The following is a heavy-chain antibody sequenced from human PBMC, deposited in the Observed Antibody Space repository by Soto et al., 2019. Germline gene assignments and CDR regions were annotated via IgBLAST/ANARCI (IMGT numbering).Heavy chain of an antibody. D-gene: IGHD3-9*01. Sequence: QVQLQESGPGLVKPSQTLTLTCTVSGGSISSGSFYWSWIRQHPGKGLELIGHISDSGSSYYNPSLESRVTISVDTSKNQFSLKLSAVTAADTAVYFCARTTFYDIFTAYYSLFDYWGQGTLVTVSS. V-gene: IGHV4-31*03. J-gene: IGHJ4*02. CDR2: ISDSGSS. CDR3: ARTTFYDIFTAYYSLFDY. CDR1: GGSISSGSFY.